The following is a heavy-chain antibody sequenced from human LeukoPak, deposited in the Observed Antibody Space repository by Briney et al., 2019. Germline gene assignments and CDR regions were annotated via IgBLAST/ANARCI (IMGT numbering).Heavy chain of an antibody. D-gene: IGHD5-12*01. Sequence: GGSLRLSCSASGFTFSSYSMNWVRQAPGKGLEWVSSISSSSSYIYYADSVKGRFTISRDNAKNSLYLQMNSLRAEDTAVYYCARARSGYDFDYWGQGTLVTVSS. J-gene: IGHJ4*02. CDR1: GFTFSSYS. CDR3: ARARSGYDFDY. V-gene: IGHV3-21*01. CDR2: ISSSSSYI.